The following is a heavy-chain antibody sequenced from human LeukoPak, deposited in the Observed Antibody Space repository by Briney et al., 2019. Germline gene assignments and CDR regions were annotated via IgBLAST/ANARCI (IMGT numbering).Heavy chain of an antibody. CDR3: ARVSGFGWDNDY. J-gene: IGHJ4*02. V-gene: IGHV3-21*01. CDR1: GFTFSRSA. D-gene: IGHD1-26*01. CDR2: ISTSSSYI. Sequence: PGGPLRLSCTASGFTFSRSAMNWVRQAPGKGLEWVSSISTSSSYICYADSVKGRFTISRDNAKNSLYLQMNSLRAEDTAVYYCARVSGFGWDNDYWGQGTLVTVSS.